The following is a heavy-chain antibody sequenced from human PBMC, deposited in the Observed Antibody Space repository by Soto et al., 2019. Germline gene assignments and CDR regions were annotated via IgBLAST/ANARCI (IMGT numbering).Heavy chain of an antibody. V-gene: IGHV3-30*18. Sequence: GGSLRLSCAASGFTFSSYGMHWVRQAPGKGLEWVAVISYDGSNKYYADSVKGRFTISRDNSKNTLYLQMNSLRAEDTAVYYCAKKRRAGFGPFNFYGMDVWGQGTTVTVSS. J-gene: IGHJ6*02. CDR3: AKKRRAGFGPFNFYGMDV. CDR1: GFTFSSYG. D-gene: IGHD3-10*01. CDR2: ISYDGSNK.